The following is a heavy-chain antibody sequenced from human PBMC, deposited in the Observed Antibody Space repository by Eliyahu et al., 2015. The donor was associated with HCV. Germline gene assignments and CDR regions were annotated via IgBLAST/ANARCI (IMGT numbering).Heavy chain of an antibody. CDR2: IYPGDSXL. D-gene: IGHD3-16*01. Sequence: EVQLVQSGAEVKKPGESLKXXCKGSGYSFTNYWISWVRQMPGKGLEWMGIIYPGDSXLRYSPXFQGQVTMSVDKSISTAYLQWSSLKASDTAMYYCARESSPGELEDWFDTWGQGTLVTVSS. CDR3: ARESSPGELEDWFDT. J-gene: IGHJ5*02. CDR1: GYSFTNYW. V-gene: IGHV5-51*03.